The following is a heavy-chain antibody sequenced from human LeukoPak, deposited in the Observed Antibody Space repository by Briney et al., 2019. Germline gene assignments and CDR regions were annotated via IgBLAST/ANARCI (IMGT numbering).Heavy chain of an antibody. J-gene: IGHJ5*02. D-gene: IGHD3-22*01. V-gene: IGHV3-74*01. CDR3: ARDPTLGYYNSSGYLET. CDR1: GFTFSSYW. CDR2: INSDGSST. Sequence: GGSLRLSRAASGFTFSSYWMHWVRQAPGKGLVWVSRINSDGSSTSYADSVKGRFTISRDNAKNTLYLQMNSLRAEDTAVYYCARDPTLGYYNSSGYLETWGQGTLVTVSS.